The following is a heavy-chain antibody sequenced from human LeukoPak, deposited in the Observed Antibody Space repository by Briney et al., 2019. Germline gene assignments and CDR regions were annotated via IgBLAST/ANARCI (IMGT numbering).Heavy chain of an antibody. J-gene: IGHJ4*02. D-gene: IGHD3-10*01. CDR1: GFTFSSYA. CDR3: AGKLGITMGRGSFLFDY. Sequence: GGSLRLSCAASGFTFSSYAMSWVRQAPGKGLEWVSAISGSGGSTYYADSVKGRFTISRDNSKNTLYLQMNSLRAEDTAVYYCAGKLGITMGRGSFLFDYWGQGTLVTVSS. V-gene: IGHV3-23*01. CDR2: ISGSGGST.